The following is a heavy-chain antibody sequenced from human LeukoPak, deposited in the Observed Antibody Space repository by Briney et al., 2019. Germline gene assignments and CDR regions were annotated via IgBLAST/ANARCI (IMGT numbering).Heavy chain of an antibody. Sequence: GGSLRLSCAASGFTFSSYWMHWVRQAPGKGLVWVSRITGDGRSTSYADSVKGRFTISRDNAKNSLYLQMNSLRAEDTAVYYCARDPSFGYGGPDWGQGTLVTVSS. CDR2: ITGDGRST. CDR1: GFTFSSYW. J-gene: IGHJ4*02. D-gene: IGHD5-12*01. V-gene: IGHV3-74*01. CDR3: ARDPSFGYGGPD.